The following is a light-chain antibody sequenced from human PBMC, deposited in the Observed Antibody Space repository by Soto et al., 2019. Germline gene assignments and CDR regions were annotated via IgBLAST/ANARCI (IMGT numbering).Light chain of an antibody. J-gene: IGKJ4*01. Sequence: EIVMAQSPATLSVSPGEGATLSCRASQTVYSNLAWYQQKPGQAPRLLIDDASTRATSIPARFSGSGSGTEFTLTISSLQSEDFAVYYCQQYNKWPLTFGGGTKVEIK. CDR2: DAS. V-gene: IGKV3-15*01. CDR3: QQYNKWPLT. CDR1: QTVYSN.